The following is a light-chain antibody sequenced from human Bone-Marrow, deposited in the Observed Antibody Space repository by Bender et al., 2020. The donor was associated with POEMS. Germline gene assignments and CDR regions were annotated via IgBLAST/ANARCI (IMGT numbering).Light chain of an antibody. CDR1: SSDVGSYNL. V-gene: IGLV2-23*01. CDR2: DDS. CDR3: CSYASSNALV. Sequence: QSALTQPASVSGSPGQSITISCTGTSSDVGSYNLVSWYQQHPGKAPKLMIYDDSKPPSGVSNRFSGSKSGNTASLTISGLQAEDEADYYCCSYASSNALVFGGGTKLTVL. J-gene: IGLJ2*01.